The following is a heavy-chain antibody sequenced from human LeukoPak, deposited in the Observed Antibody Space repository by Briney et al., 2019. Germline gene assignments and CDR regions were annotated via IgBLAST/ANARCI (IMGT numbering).Heavy chain of an antibody. V-gene: IGHV4-59*11. Sequence: PSETLSLTCTVSGGSISSHYWSWIRQPPGKGLEWIGYIYYSGSTNYNPSLKSRVTTSVDTSKNQFSLKLSSVTAADTAVYYCARGSSGYISGFDYWGQGTLVTVSS. CDR3: ARGSSGYISGFDY. D-gene: IGHD3-22*01. CDR2: IYYSGST. CDR1: GGSISSHY. J-gene: IGHJ4*02.